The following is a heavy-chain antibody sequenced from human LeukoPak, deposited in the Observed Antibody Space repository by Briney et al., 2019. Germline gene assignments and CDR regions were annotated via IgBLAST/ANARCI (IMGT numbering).Heavy chain of an antibody. CDR3: AREMSYYGSGSYYYYYMDV. J-gene: IGHJ6*03. V-gene: IGHV1-18*01. Sequence: ASVKVSCKASGYTFTSYGISWVRQAPGQGLEWMGWISAYNGNTNYAQKLQGRVTMTTDTSTSTAYMELRSLRSDDTAVYYCAREMSYYGSGSYYYYYMDVWGKGTTVTVSS. D-gene: IGHD3-10*01. CDR1: GYTFTSYG. CDR2: ISAYNGNT.